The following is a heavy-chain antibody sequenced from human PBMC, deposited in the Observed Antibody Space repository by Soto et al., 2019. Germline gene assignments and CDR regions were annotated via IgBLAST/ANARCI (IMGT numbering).Heavy chain of an antibody. CDR2: ISGSGAGT. CDR3: ANSVAAAGIAVDY. D-gene: IGHD6-13*01. V-gene: IGHV3-23*01. Sequence: EVQLLESGGGLVQPGGSLRLSCAASGFTFSSYALSWVRLAPGKGLEWVSAISGSGAGTYYADSVKGRFTISRDNSKNTLYLQMNSLRAEDTAVYYCANSVAAAGIAVDYWGQGTVVTVSS. J-gene: IGHJ4*02. CDR1: GFTFSSYA.